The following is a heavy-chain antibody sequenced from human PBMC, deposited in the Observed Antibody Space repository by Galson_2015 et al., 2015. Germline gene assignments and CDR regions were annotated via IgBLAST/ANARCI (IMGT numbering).Heavy chain of an antibody. CDR3: AGGWDLYYLDY. Sequence: SLRLSCAASGFTFNTSALTWVRQAPGKGLEWVSSVGSSGRHTYYADSVKGRFTISRDNSKNTLYLQMNSLRAEDTAIYYCAGGWDLYYLDYWGQGTLVTVSS. CDR1: GFTFNTSA. V-gene: IGHV3-23*01. D-gene: IGHD6-19*01. CDR2: VGSSGRHT. J-gene: IGHJ4*02.